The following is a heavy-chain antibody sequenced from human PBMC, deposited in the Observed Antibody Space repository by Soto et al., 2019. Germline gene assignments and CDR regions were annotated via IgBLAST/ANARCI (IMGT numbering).Heavy chain of an antibody. D-gene: IGHD2-15*01. Sequence: PSETLSLTCTVSGGSISSSSYYWGWIRQPPGKGLEWIGSIYYSGSTYYNPSLKSRVTISVGTSKNQFSLKLSSVTAADTAVYYCAREYCSGGSCYFDYWGQGTLVTVSS. V-gene: IGHV4-39*07. CDR2: IYYSGST. CDR3: AREYCSGGSCYFDY. J-gene: IGHJ4*02. CDR1: GGSISSSSYY.